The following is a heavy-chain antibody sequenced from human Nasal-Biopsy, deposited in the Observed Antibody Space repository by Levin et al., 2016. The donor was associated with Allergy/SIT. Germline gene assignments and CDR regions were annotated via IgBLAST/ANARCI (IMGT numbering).Heavy chain of an antibody. V-gene: IGHV3-30-3*02. D-gene: IGHD5-24*01. CDR3: AKDVLRWLQSPFDY. CDR1: GFIFSNYA. CDR2: ISNDGNDK. Sequence: GESLKISCAASGFIFSNYAIHWVRQAPGKGLKWVAVISNDGNDKYYADSVKGRFTISRDNSKNTLYVQMNSLRPDDTAVYYCAKDVLRWLQSPFDYWGQGTLVTVFS. J-gene: IGHJ4*02.